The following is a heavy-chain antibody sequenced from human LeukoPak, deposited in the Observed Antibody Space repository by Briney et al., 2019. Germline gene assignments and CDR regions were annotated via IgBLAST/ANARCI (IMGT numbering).Heavy chain of an antibody. J-gene: IGHJ4*02. V-gene: IGHV3-23*01. CDR3: VRRTASDF. D-gene: IGHD2-21*02. CDR1: GFTFTSYV. Sequence: GGYLRLSCAASGFTFTSYVMSWVRQAPGKGLERVASVGGGGDYTYYSDSVKGRFTISRDNSENTVYLQMKSLRAEDTAVYYCVRRTASDFWGQGALVTVSS. CDR2: VGGGGDYT.